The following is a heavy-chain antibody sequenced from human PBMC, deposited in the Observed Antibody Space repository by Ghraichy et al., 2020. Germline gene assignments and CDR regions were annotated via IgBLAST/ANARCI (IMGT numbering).Heavy chain of an antibody. D-gene: IGHD3-10*01. V-gene: IGHV3-21*01. J-gene: IGHJ4*02. Sequence: GGSLRLSCAASGFIFSSYSINWVRQPPGKGLEWVSSISSSSSYIYYADSVKGRFTISRDNAKNSLYLQMNSLRAEDTAVYYCARGHYYGSGSSDYWGQGTLVTVSS. CDR2: ISSSSSYI. CDR3: ARGHYYGSGSSDY. CDR1: GFIFSSYS.